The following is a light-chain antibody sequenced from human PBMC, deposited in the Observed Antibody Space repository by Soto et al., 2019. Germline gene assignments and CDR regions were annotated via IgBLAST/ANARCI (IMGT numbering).Light chain of an antibody. V-gene: IGKV3-15*01. CDR2: GAS. Sequence: EIVMTQSPATLSVSPGERATLSCRASQNILSNLAWYQQKPGQAPRLLIYGASTRATGIPARFSGSGSGTEFTLTISSLQSEDFAVYYCQQYHKWPPITFGQGTRLEIK. J-gene: IGKJ5*01. CDR3: QQYHKWPPIT. CDR1: QNILSN.